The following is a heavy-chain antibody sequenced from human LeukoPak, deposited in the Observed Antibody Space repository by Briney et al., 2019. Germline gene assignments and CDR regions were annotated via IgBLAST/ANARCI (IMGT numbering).Heavy chain of an antibody. J-gene: IGHJ6*03. CDR2: MNPNSGNT. V-gene: IGHV1-8*03. D-gene: IGHD4-11*01. CDR1: GGTFSSYA. Sequence: ASVKVSCKASGGTFSSYAISWVRQATGQGLEWMGWMNPNSGNTGYAQKFQGRVTITRNTSISTAYMELSSLRSEDTAVYYCARQTVTTFNNLYYYYYYMDVWGKGTTVTVSS. CDR3: ARQTVTTFNNLYYYYYYMDV.